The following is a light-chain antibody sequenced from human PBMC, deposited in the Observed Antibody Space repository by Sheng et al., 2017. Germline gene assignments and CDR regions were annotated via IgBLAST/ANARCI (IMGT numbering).Light chain of an antibody. V-gene: IGLV2-14*03. Sequence: QSALTQPASVSGSPGQSITVSCTGSDNDIGGYDFVSWYRQYPGKAPKLLIFDVDKRPSGVPDRFSGSRSGLTASLTISGLQAEDEAEYYCSSYTDSSTHNYVFGTGTKVTIL. CDR1: DNDIGGYDF. CDR2: DVD. J-gene: IGLJ1*01. CDR3: SSYTDSSTHNYV.